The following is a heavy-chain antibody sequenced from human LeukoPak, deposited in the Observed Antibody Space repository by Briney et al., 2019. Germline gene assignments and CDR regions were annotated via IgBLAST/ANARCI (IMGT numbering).Heavy chain of an antibody. CDR3: VRGTGY. V-gene: IGHV3-64D*06. J-gene: IGHJ4*02. Sequence: GGSLRLSCSVYGFTFSTFVMHWVRQAQGKGLEYVSAISSNGDNTYYADSVKARFTISRDNSTNTLYLQMSSLRADDTAVYYCVRGTGYWGQGTLVTVSS. CDR2: ISSNGDNT. CDR1: GFTFSTFV.